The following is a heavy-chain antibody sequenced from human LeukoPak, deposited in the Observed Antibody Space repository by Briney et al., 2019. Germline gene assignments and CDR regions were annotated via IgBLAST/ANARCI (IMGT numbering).Heavy chain of an antibody. CDR3: ARGNIHDY. V-gene: IGHV3-13*01. CDR2: IASAGDT. J-gene: IGHJ4*02. D-gene: IGHD2/OR15-2a*01. CDR1: GFTFSSYA. Sequence: PGGSLRLSCAASGFTFSSYAMHWVRQPTGKGLEWVSGIASAGDTYYPGSVKGRFTISRENARNSLYLQMNSLRAEDTAVYYCARGNIHDYWGQGTLVTVSS.